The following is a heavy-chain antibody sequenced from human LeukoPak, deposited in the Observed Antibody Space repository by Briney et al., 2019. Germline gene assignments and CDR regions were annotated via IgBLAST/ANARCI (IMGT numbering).Heavy chain of an antibody. CDR2: XXYSGST. V-gene: IGHV4-59*01. CDR1: GGSISSYY. D-gene: IGHD4-17*01. Sequence: SGTLSLTCTVSGGSISSYYWSWIRQPPGKGLXXXXXXXYSGSTNYNPSLKSRVTISVDTSKNQFSLELSSVTAADTAVYYCVATALRRRKYYYGMDVWGKGTTVTVSS. J-gene: IGHJ6*04. CDR3: VATALRRRKYYYGMDV.